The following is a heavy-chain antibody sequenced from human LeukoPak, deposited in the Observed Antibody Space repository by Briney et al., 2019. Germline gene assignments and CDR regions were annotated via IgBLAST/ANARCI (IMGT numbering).Heavy chain of an antibody. D-gene: IGHD3-16*01. Sequence: SSQTLSLTCTVSGGSINSGEYYWSWIRQSPGKGLEWIGYIYFNGRTFYNPSLKSRVSMSVDTSKNLFSLRLSSVTAADTALYFCARDPPYAPPLDYWGQGTLVTVSS. CDR3: ARDPPYAPPLDY. J-gene: IGHJ4*02. CDR1: GGSINSGEYY. CDR2: IYFNGRT. V-gene: IGHV4-30-4*01.